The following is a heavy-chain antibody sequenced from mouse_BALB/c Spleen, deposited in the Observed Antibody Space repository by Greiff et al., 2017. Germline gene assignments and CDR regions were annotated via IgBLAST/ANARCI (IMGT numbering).Heavy chain of an antibody. J-gene: IGHJ3*01. CDR2: ISSGGST. Sequence: EVLLVESGGGLVKPGGSLKLSCAASGFTFSSYAMSWVRQTPEQRLEWVASISSGGSTYYPDSVKGRFTISSDNARNILYLQKSSLRSEDTAMYYCARGGSYCGYDGFAYWGQGTLVTVSA. CDR1: GFTFSSYA. CDR3: ARGGSYCGYDGFAY. V-gene: IGHV5-6-5*01. D-gene: IGHD2-9*01.